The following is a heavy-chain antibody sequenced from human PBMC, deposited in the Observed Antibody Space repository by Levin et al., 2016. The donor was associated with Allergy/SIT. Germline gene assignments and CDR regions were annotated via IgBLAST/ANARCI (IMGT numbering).Heavy chain of an antibody. CDR2: MNPNNGDT. D-gene: IGHD2-2*01. CDR1: GYTFTGYY. CDR3: ARVLVVPTSTEKYFDY. V-gene: IGHV1-8*02. J-gene: IGHJ4*02. Sequence: ASVKVSCKTSGYTFTGYYIHWLRQATGQGLEWMGWMNPNNGDTGYAQKFQGRFTMTRNTSINTAYMELSSLRSEDTAVYYCARVLVVPTSTEKYFDYWGQGALVTVSS.